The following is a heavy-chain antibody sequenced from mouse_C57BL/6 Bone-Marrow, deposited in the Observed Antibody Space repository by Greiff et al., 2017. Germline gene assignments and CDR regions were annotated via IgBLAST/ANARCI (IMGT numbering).Heavy chain of an antibody. CDR2: ISSGSSTI. D-gene: IGHD2-4*01. CDR1: GFTFSDYG. CDR3: ARPYDDDVWFAY. J-gene: IGHJ3*01. Sequence: EVKLVESGGGLVKPGGSLKLSCAASGFTFSDYGMHWVRQAPEKGLEWVAYISSGSSTIYYADTVKGRFTLSSDNATNTLFLQMTSLRSEDTARYYCARPYDDDVWFAYWGQGTLGTVAA. V-gene: IGHV5-17*01.